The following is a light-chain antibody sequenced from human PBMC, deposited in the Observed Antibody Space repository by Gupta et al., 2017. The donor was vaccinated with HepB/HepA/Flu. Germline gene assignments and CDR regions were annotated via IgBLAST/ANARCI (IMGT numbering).Light chain of an antibody. CDR3: MQAQDTLFT. Sequence: DIVMTQSPLSLPVTPGEPASISCRSSQSLLHSNGYNFLDWYLQKPGQSPQLLIYLGSNRASGVPDRFSGSGSGTDFTLKISRVEAEDVGVYYCMQAQDTLFTFGPGTKVDIK. CDR1: QSLLHSNGYNF. J-gene: IGKJ3*01. V-gene: IGKV2-28*01. CDR2: LGS.